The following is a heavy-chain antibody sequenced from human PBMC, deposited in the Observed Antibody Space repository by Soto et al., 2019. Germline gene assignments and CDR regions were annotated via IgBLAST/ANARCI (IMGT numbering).Heavy chain of an antibody. V-gene: IGHV4-59*08. Sequence: SETLSLTWTVSGGSISSYYWIWIRQPPGKGLEWIGYIYYSGSTNYNPSLKSRVTISVDTSKNQFSLKLSSVTAADTAVYYCARYVVVSFFNGMDVWGQGTTVTVSS. CDR2: IYYSGST. J-gene: IGHJ6*02. CDR3: ARYVVVSFFNGMDV. D-gene: IGHD2-21*01. CDR1: GGSISSYY.